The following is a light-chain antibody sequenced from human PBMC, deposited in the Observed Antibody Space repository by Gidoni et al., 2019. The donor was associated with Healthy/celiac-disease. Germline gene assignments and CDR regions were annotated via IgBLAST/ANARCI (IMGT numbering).Light chain of an antibody. J-gene: IGKJ4*01. Sequence: DIVMTQSPATLTVSPGERATLSCRASQRVNSNLAWFQQRPGQAPRLLIYGASTRATGIPATFSGSGSGTEFTLTISSLQSEDFAVYFCQQYHNWPLTFGGGTKVEIK. CDR3: QQYHNWPLT. V-gene: IGKV3D-15*01. CDR2: GAS. CDR1: QRVNSN.